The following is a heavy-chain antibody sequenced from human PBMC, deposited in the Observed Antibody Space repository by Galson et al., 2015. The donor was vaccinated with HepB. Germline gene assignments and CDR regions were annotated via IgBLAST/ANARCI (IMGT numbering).Heavy chain of an antibody. CDR2: IRYDGDEN. Sequence: SLRLSCAASGFTFSDYGMSWIRQAPGKGLEWVAAIRYDGDENYYAEFVKGRFTISRDNSRNSVFLQMSSLSRDDTAVYYCVRDRTYKGGNFFDFWGQGALVTVSS. CDR1: GFTFSDYG. J-gene: IGHJ4*02. D-gene: IGHD3-10*01. CDR3: VRDRTYKGGNFFDF. V-gene: IGHV3-7*03.